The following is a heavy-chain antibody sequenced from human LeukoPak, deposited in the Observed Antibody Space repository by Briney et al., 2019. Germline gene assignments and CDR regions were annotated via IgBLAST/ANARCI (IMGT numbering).Heavy chain of an antibody. Sequence: SETLSLTCTVSGGSISSYYWSWIRQPAGKGLEWIGRIYTSGSTNYNPSLKSRVTMSVDTSKNQFSLKLSSVTAADTAVYYCARGGSSARGFYYYYYYVDVWGKGTTVTVSS. CDR3: ARGGSSARGFYYYYYYVDV. CDR1: GGSISSYY. J-gene: IGHJ6*03. V-gene: IGHV4-4*07. CDR2: IYTSGST. D-gene: IGHD6-6*01.